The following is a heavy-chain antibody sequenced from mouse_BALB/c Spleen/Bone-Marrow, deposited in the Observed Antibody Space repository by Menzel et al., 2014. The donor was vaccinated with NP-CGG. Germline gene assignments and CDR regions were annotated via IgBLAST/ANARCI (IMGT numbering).Heavy chain of an antibody. V-gene: IGHV1-80*01. CDR1: GYVFSSYW. Sequence: QVQLQQSGAELARPGSSVKISCKASGYVFSSYWMNWAKQRPGQGLEWIGQIYPGDGDTNYNGKFKGKATLTADKSSSTGYMQLSSLTSEDSAVYFCARKYGDYWGQGTTLTVSS. D-gene: IGHD2-10*02. J-gene: IGHJ2*01. CDR2: IYPGDGDT. CDR3: ARKYGDY.